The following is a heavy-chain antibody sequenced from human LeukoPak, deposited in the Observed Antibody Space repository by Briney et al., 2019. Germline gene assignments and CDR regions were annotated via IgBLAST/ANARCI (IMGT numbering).Heavy chain of an antibody. CDR2: ISPIFNRP. Sequence: SVKVSCKASGGNFRNFAISWVRQAPGEGLEWMGGISPIFNRPHYAPKFQGRVTITADESTSTAYMELSGVRSDDTAVYFCARQGNQLLYDFYYMDVWGNGTTVTVSS. V-gene: IGHV1-69*13. CDR1: GGNFRNFA. J-gene: IGHJ6*03. D-gene: IGHD1-14*01. CDR3: ARQGNQLLYDFYYMDV.